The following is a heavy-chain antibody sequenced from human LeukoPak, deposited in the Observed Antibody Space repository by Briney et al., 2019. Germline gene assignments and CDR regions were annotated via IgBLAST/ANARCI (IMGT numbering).Heavy chain of an antibody. CDR3: ARDQSPVGMATMPDY. D-gene: IGHD5-24*01. CDR2: ISYDGSNK. V-gene: IGHV3-30-3*01. J-gene: IGHJ4*02. CDR1: GFTFSSYA. Sequence: GRSLRLSCAASGFTFSSYAMHWVRQAPGKGLEWVAVISYDGSNKYYAGSVKGRFTISRDNSKNTLYLQMNSLRAEDTAVYYCARDQSPVGMATMPDYWGQGTLVTVSS.